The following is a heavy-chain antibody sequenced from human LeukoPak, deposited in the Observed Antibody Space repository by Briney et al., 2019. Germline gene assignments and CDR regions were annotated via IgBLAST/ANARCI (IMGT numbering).Heavy chain of an antibody. CDR1: GFTFSTYG. CDR2: ISGSGGNT. D-gene: IGHD6-13*01. Sequence: GGSLRLSCAASGFTFSTYGMSWVRQAPGKGLEWVSGISGSGGNTYYADSVKGRFTISRDNSKNTLYLQMNSLRAEDTAVYYCAKSGTRSSWSPRVKTYLDYWGQGTLVTVSS. CDR3: AKSGTRSSWSPRVKTYLDY. V-gene: IGHV3-23*01. J-gene: IGHJ4*02.